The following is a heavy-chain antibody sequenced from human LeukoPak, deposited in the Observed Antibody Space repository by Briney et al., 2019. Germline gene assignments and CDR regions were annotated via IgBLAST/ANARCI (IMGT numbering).Heavy chain of an antibody. CDR1: GFTVSSNY. V-gene: IGHV3-66*01. CDR3: TRDLRGVIPFDY. CDR2: IYSGGST. D-gene: IGHD3-10*01. J-gene: IGHJ4*02. Sequence: GGSLRLSCSASGFTVSSNYMSWVRQAPGKGLEWVSVIYSGGSTYYADSVKGRFTIPRDNSKNTLYLQMNSLRVEDTAVYYCTRDLRGVIPFDYWGQGTLVTVSS.